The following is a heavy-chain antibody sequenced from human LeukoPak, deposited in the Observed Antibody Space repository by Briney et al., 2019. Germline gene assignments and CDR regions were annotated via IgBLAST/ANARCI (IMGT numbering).Heavy chain of an antibody. CDR1: GFTFSSYW. CDR3: ARDPHSCYDYGFDY. Sequence: PGGSLRLSCAASGFTFSSYWMSWVRQAPGKGLEWVANIKQDGSEKYYVDSVKGRFTISRGNAKNSLYLQMNSLRAEDAAVYYCARDPHSCYDYGFDYWGQGTLVTVSS. D-gene: IGHD5-12*01. CDR2: IKQDGSEK. J-gene: IGHJ4*02. V-gene: IGHV3-7*01.